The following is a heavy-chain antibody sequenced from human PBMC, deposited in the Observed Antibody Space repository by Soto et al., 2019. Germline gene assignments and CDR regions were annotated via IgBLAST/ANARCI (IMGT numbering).Heavy chain of an antibody. CDR1: GSPLGHDA. Sequence: GGWLRLSCVDSGSPLGHDAMSWVRQAPGKGLEWVSSITGIDGRTCYAGSVKGRFTSSRDNSKNTLCMQLNNLRAEDTAMVYFAKDRRPYCSGGISYPQSCFGRWDQGTQVGISS. V-gene: IGHV3-23*01. D-gene: IGHD2-15*01. J-gene: IGHJ4*02. CDR2: ITGIDGRT. CDR3: AKDRRPYCSGGISYPQSCFGR.